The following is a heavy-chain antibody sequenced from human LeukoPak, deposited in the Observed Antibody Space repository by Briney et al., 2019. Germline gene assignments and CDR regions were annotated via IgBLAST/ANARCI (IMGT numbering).Heavy chain of an antibody. CDR2: IYYTGST. CDR1: GASISGSGYY. D-gene: IGHD6-19*01. J-gene: IGHJ4*02. Sequence: SETLSLTCAVSGASISGSGYYLGWIRQPPGKGLEWIGNIYYTGSTYYNASLQSRVTISIDMSKNQFSLRLSSVTAADTAMYYCGKSGGYGLIDYWGQGTLVTVSS. CDR3: GKSGGYGLIDY. V-gene: IGHV4-39*01.